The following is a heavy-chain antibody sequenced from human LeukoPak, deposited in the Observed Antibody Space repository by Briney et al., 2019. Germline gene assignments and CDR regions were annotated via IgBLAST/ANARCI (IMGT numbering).Heavy chain of an antibody. CDR3: ARDPSNTSGNYPYFHY. J-gene: IGHJ4*02. Sequence: ASVKVSCKASGYTFTRHGISWVRQAPGQGLEWMGWISAYNGDTKYAQNFQGRVTITTDTSTATAYMELRSLRSDDTAVYYCARDPSNTSGNYPYFHYWGQGHLVTVSS. V-gene: IGHV1-18*01. CDR2: ISAYNGDT. D-gene: IGHD3-22*01. CDR1: GYTFTRHG.